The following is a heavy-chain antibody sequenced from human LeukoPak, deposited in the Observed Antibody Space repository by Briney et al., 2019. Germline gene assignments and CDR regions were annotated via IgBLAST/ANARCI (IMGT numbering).Heavy chain of an antibody. J-gene: IGHJ5*02. D-gene: IGHD2-15*01. CDR3: ARGYHCSGGSCYPAVTWFDP. V-gene: IGHV4-59*12. CDR2: VYSSGST. CDR1: GGSISSYY. Sequence: SETLSLTCTVSGGSISSYYWSWIRQPPGKGLEWIGYVYSSGSTNYNPSLKSRVTISVDTSKNQFSLKLSSVTAADTAVYYCARGYHCSGGSCYPAVTWFDPWGQGTLVTVSS.